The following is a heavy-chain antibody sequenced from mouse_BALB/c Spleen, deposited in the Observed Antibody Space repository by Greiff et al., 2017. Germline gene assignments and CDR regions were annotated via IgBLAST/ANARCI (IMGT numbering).Heavy chain of an antibody. CDR1: GFTFSSYA. CDR2: ISSGGSYT. CDR3: AREDTWFAY. V-gene: IGHV5-9-4*01. D-gene: IGHD3-3*01. J-gene: IGHJ3*01. Sequence: EVKLMESGGGLVKPGGSLKLSCAASGFTFSSYAMSWVRQSPEKRLEWVAEISSGGSYTYYPDTVTGRFTISRDNAKNTLYLEMSSLRSEDTAMYYCAREDTWFAYWGQGTLVTVSA.